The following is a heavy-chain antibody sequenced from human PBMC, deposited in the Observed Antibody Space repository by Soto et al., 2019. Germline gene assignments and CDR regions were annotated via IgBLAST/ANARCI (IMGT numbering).Heavy chain of an antibody. CDR2: INPDTGTT. V-gene: IGHV1-46*01. J-gene: IGHJ4*02. Sequence: QVQLVQSGAEVRKPGASVKLSCQASGYTFTHYYIHWVRQAPGQGLEWLGIINPDTGTTSYAQTFQVRGTLTTDTSARTVSLWLSGLAAEDTAVYYCACFARYVGDSYFASWGKGTLVTVSS. CDR1: GYTFTHYY. CDR3: ACFARYVGDSYFAS. D-gene: IGHD3-16*01.